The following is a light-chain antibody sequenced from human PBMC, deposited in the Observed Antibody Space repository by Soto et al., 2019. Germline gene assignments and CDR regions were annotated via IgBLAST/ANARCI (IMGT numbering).Light chain of an antibody. J-gene: IGLJ2*01. V-gene: IGLV3-1*01. CDR3: QAWGSSAVV. Sequence: SYELTQPPSVSVSPGQTASITCSGNQLGDKYACWYQQKPGQSPVLVIYQDSKRPSGIPERFAGSNSGNTATLTISGTQAMDEDDYYCQAWGSSAVVFGGGTKRTV. CDR1: QLGDKY. CDR2: QDS.